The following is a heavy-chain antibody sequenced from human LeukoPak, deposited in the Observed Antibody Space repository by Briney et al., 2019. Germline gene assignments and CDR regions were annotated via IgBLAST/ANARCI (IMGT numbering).Heavy chain of an antibody. D-gene: IGHD3-3*01. J-gene: IGHJ4*02. Sequence: GGSLRLSCVASGFTLKNAWMSWVRQAPGKGLEWVGRIRSKTDGGTTDYAAPVKGRFTISRDDSKNTLYLQMNSLKTEDTAVYFWAPGTEREWLSLHYWGQETLVTVSS. V-gene: IGHV3-15*01. CDR2: IRSKTDGGTT. CDR3: APGTEREWLSLHY. CDR1: GFTLKNAW.